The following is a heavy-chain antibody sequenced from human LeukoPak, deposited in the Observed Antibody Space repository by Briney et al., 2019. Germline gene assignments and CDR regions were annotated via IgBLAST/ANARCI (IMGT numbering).Heavy chain of an antibody. Sequence: GGSLRLSCAASGFTFSSFWMSWVRQAPGKGLEWVAVIWYDGSNKYYADSVKGRFTISRDNSKNTLYLQMNSLRAEDTAVYYCARDGGDYGRYWGQGTLVTVSS. J-gene: IGHJ4*02. D-gene: IGHD4-17*01. V-gene: IGHV3-33*08. CDR2: IWYDGSNK. CDR1: GFTFSSFW. CDR3: ARDGGDYGRY.